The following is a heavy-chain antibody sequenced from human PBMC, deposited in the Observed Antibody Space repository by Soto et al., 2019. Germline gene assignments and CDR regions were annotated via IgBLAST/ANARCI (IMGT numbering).Heavy chain of an antibody. CDR3: ASVGNSYRIDY. Sequence: QVQLVESGGGVVQPGRSLRLSCAASGFTFSSYGMHWVRQAPGKGLEWVAVIWYDGSNKYYADSVKGRFTISRDNSKNMLYLQMNSLRAEDTAVYYCASVGNSYRIDYWGQGTLVTVSS. J-gene: IGHJ4*02. CDR2: IWYDGSNK. D-gene: IGHD2-15*01. V-gene: IGHV3-33*01. CDR1: GFTFSSYG.